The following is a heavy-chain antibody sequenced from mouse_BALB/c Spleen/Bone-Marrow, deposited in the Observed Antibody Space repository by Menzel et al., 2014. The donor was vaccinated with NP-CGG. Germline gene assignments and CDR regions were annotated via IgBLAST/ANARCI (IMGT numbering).Heavy chain of an antibody. D-gene: IGHD1-1*01. Sequence: VQLQQSGAEIVKPGASVKSSCTTSGFNIEDSYIYWMKQRPEQGLEWIGRIDPANGNTKYDPKFQVKATITVDTSSATAYLQLSSLTSEDTAVYYCARNYGSSLDYWGQGTTLTVSS. J-gene: IGHJ2*01. CDR3: ARNYGSSLDY. V-gene: IGHV14-3*02. CDR1: GFNIEDSY. CDR2: IDPANGNT.